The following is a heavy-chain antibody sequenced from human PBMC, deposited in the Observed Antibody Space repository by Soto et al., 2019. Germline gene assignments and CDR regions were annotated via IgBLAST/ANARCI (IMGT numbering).Heavy chain of an antibody. Sequence: SETLSLTCAVCGGSFSGYYWSGIRQPPGKGLEWIGEINHSGSTNYNPSLKSRVTISVDTSKNQFSLKLSSVTAADTAVYYCARGLLDYDILTGYPSYYYYYGMDVWGQGTTVTVSS. CDR1: GGSFSGYY. V-gene: IGHV4-34*01. CDR2: INHSGST. CDR3: ARGLLDYDILTGYPSYYYYYGMDV. D-gene: IGHD3-9*01. J-gene: IGHJ6*02.